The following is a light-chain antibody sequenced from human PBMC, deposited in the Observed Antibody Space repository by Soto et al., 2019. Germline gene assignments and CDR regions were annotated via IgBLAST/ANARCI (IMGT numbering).Light chain of an antibody. Sequence: DMVMTQSPLSLPVTPGEPASISCRSSQTLLHSNGYNYLDWYLQKPGQSPQLLIFLGSNRASGVPDRVSGSGSGTDFTLKISRVEAEDVGVYYCKQALQAPYTFGLGTKLEIK. CDR1: QTLLHSNGYNY. CDR2: LGS. J-gene: IGKJ2*01. V-gene: IGKV2-28*01. CDR3: KQALQAPYT.